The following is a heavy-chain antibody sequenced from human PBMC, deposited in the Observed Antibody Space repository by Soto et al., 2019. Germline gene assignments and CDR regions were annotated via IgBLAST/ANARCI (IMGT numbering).Heavy chain of an antibody. CDR2: IFHTGNT. CDR3: VTRGGSSGSGAYYA. J-gene: IGHJ5*02. CDR1: GGSITSSYW. V-gene: IGHV4-4*02. D-gene: IGHD2-15*01. Sequence: VHLQESGPGLVKASGTLSLSCAVSGGSITSSYWWTWVRQPPGKGLEWVGEIFHTGNTKYNPSLKSRIHVSVDKSRSHFSLTLTSVTAAGPAVYYCVTRGGSSGSGAYYAWGQGTRVTVSS.